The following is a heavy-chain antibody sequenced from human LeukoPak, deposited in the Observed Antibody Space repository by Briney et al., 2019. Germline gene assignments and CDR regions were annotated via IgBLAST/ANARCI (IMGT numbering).Heavy chain of an antibody. CDR2: ISGSGGST. Sequence: PGGSLRLSCAASGFTFSNYAMSWVRQAPGKGLEWVSAISGSGGSTYYADTVKGRFTISRDNSKNTLYLQMNSLRAEDTAVYYCAKDDDYGDYGCFDYWGQGTLVTVSS. V-gene: IGHV3-23*01. CDR3: AKDDDYGDYGCFDY. D-gene: IGHD4-17*01. CDR1: GFTFSNYA. J-gene: IGHJ4*02.